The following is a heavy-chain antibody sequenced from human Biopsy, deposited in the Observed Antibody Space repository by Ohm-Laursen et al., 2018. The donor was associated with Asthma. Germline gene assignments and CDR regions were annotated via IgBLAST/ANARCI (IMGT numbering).Heavy chain of an antibody. V-gene: IGHV4-30-2*06. CDR2: IYRNGDT. CDR3: ARGWNCGGDCYSLDS. Sequence: PSQTLSLTCAVSGDSIDSGDYSWTWIRQSPGVGLEWIGYIYRNGDTYYNPTLKNRVTISTDRSKNQFSLRLRSVTAADTAVYYCARGWNCGGDCYSLDSWGQGTLVTVSS. D-gene: IGHD2-21*02. CDR1: GDSIDSGDYS. J-gene: IGHJ4*02.